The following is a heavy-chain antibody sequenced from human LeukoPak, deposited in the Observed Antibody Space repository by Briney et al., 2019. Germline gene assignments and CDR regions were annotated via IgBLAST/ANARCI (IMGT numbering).Heavy chain of an antibody. V-gene: IGHV3-30*18. D-gene: IGHD5-18*01. Sequence: GGSLRLSCAASGFTFSSYGMHWVCQAPGKGLEWVAVISYDGSNKYYADSVKGRFTISRDNSKNTLYLQMNSLRAEDTAVYYCAKDGGHSYGRLDYWGQGTLVTVSS. CDR2: ISYDGSNK. J-gene: IGHJ4*02. CDR3: AKDGGHSYGRLDY. CDR1: GFTFSSYG.